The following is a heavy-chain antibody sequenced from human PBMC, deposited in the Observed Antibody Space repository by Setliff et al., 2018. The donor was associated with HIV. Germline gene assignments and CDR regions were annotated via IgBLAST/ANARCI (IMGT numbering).Heavy chain of an antibody. CDR3: ATADYVYGRNIFDY. CDR2: IYHTGRA. D-gene: IGHD3-16*01. J-gene: IGHJ4*02. V-gene: IGHV4-38-2*02. Sequence: SETLSLTCTVSGYSIGSSYNWGWIRQSPGKGLEWIANIYHTGRAFYNPSLQSRVTISVDTSKNQFSLNLTSVTAADTAVYFCATADYVYGRNIFDYWGQGTQVTVSS. CDR1: GYSIGSSYN.